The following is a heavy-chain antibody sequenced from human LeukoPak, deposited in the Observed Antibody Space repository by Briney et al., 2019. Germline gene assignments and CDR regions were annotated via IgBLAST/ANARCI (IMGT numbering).Heavy chain of an antibody. V-gene: IGHV3-53*01. D-gene: IGHD6-19*01. J-gene: IGHJ4*02. CDR2: IYSGGST. CDR3: AKFVGSGWYNFDY. Sequence: GGSLRLSCAASGFTVSSNYMSWVRQAPGKGLEWVSVIYSGGSTYYADSVKGRFTISRDNSKNTLYPQMNSLRVEDTAVYYCAKFVGSGWYNFDYWGQGTLVTVSS. CDR1: GFTVSSNY.